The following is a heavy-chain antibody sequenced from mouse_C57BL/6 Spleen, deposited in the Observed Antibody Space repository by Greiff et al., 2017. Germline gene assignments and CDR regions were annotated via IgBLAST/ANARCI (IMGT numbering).Heavy chain of an antibody. V-gene: IGHV2-2*01. J-gene: IGHJ1*03. D-gene: IGHD1-1*01. CDR3: ARNGFTVAYWYFDV. CDR1: GFSLTSYG. CDR2: IWSGGST. Sequence: VKLVESGPGLVQPSQSLSITCTVSGFSLTSYGVHWVRQSPGKGLEWLGVIWSGGSTDYNAAFISRLSISKDNSKSQVFFKMNSLQADDTAIYYCARNGFTVAYWYFDVWGTGTTVTVSS.